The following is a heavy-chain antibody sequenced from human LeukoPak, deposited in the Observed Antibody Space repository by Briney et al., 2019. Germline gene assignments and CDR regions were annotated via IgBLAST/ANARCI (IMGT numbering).Heavy chain of an antibody. V-gene: IGHV3-23*01. D-gene: IGHD4-17*01. CDR3: ARNALMTTVTISWFDP. CDR2: ISGSGGST. Sequence: PGGSLRLSCAASGFTLSSYAMSWVRQAPGKGLEWVSAISGSGGSTYYADSVKGRFTISRDNSKNTLYLQMNSLRAEDTAVYYCARNALMTTVTISWFDPWGQGTLVTVSS. CDR1: GFTLSSYA. J-gene: IGHJ5*02.